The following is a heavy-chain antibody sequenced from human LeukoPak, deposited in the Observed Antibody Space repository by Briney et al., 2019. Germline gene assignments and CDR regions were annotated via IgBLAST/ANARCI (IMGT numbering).Heavy chain of an antibody. CDR3: AKDHHGDYYYYMDV. CDR2: ISWNSGSI. V-gene: IGHV3-9*01. D-gene: IGHD4-17*01. Sequence: GGSLRLSCAASGFTFDDYAMHWVRQAPGKGLEWVSGISWNSGSIGYADSVKGRFTISRDNAKNSLYLQMNSLRAEDTALYYCAKDHHGDYYYYMDVWGKGTTVTVSS. CDR1: GFTFDDYA. J-gene: IGHJ6*03.